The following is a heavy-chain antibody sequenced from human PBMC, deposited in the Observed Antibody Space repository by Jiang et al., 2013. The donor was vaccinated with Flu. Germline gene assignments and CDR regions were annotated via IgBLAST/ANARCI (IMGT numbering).Heavy chain of an antibody. V-gene: IGHV4-34*01. CDR1: GGSFSSYY. J-gene: IGHJ4*02. D-gene: IGHD3-22*01. CDR3: AGLWSSGYYADS. Sequence: LLKPSETLSLTCTVSGGSFSSYYWSWIRQSPETGLQWIAEINHSGRTNYNPSLKSRVAMSIDASKSQFSLNLTSVTAADTAVYYCAGLWSSGYYADSWGQGPWSPSPQ. CDR2: INHSGRT.